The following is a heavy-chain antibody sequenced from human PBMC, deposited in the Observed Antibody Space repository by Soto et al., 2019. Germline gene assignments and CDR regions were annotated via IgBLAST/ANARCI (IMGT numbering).Heavy chain of an antibody. CDR2: INQSGSS. CDR1: GGSYSTYC. J-gene: IGHJ4*02. D-gene: IGHD6-13*01. CDR3: ARERRVVGGYGSNWYDYFDS. Sequence: SEPLSLTCSVDGGSYSTYCWTWVHQPPGRGLEWMWEINQSGSSSYNPSLESRVSISVDTYKKHFSLKLGSLTAADTAVYYCARERRVVGGYGSNWYDYFDSWGQGTLVTVS. V-gene: IGHV4-34*01.